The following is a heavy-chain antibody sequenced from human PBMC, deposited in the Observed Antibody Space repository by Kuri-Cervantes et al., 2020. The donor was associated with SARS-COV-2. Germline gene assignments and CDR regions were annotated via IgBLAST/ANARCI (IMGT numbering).Heavy chain of an antibody. D-gene: IGHD3-3*01. Sequence: ETLSLTCAASGFTFSSYAMSWVRQAPGKGLEWVSAISGSGGSTYYADSVKGRFTISRDNSKNTLYLQMNSLRAEDTAVYYCTTGGSITIFGVVIPLCAFDIWGQGTMVTVSS. CDR1: GFTFSSYA. CDR3: TTGGSITIFGVVIPLCAFDI. J-gene: IGHJ3*02. V-gene: IGHV3-23*01. CDR2: ISGSGGST.